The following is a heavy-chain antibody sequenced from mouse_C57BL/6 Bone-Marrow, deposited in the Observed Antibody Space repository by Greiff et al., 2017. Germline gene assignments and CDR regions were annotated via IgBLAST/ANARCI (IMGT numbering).Heavy chain of an antibody. CDR2: INPNNGGT. D-gene: IGHD2-5*01. J-gene: IGHJ4*01. Sequence: EVKLVESGPELVKPGASVKIPCKASGYTFTDYNMDWVKQSHGKSLEWIGDINPNNGGTIYNQKFKGKATLTVDKSSSTAYMELRSLTSEDTAVYYCARCAYDSNYGAMDYWGQGTSVTVAS. CDR1: GYTFTDYN. CDR3: ARCAYDSNYGAMDY. V-gene: IGHV1-18*01.